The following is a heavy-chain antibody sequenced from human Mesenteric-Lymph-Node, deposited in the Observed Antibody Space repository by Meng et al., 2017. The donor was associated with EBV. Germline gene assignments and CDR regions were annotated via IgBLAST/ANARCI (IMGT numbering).Heavy chain of an antibody. CDR3: ARTSVAVLYVGLDY. CDR2: IYHGGST. V-gene: IGHV4-4*02. CDR1: GGSISSSNW. D-gene: IGHD2-8*02. J-gene: IGHJ4*02. Sequence: QGQLQEAGPGLVRPSGTLSLTCFVSGGSISSSNWWSWVRQSPGKGLEWIGEIYHGGSTNYNPSLKSRVTMSVDKSQNQFSLNLTSVTAADTAVYYCARTSVAVLYVGLDYWGQGTLVTVSS.